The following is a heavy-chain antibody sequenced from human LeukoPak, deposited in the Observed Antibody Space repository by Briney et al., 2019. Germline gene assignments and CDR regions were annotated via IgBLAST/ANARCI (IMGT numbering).Heavy chain of an antibody. Sequence: GGSLRLSCAASGFILDDYGMRWVRQAPGKGLEWVSSISSSSSSYSYTYYADSVKGRFTISRDNAKNSLYLQMNSLRAEDTALYYCAKGAVRDWFDPWGQGTLVTVSS. J-gene: IGHJ5*02. CDR1: GFILDDYG. CDR3: AKGAVRDWFDP. V-gene: IGHV3-9*01. CDR2: ISSSSSSYSYT.